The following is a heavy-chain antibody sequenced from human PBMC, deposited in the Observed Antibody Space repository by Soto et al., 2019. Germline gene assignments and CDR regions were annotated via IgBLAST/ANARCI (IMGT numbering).Heavy chain of an antibody. Sequence: QMQLVQSGAEVKKPGSSVTVSCKALGNTFTYRYLHWVRQAPGQALEWMGWITPFNGDVHYAQKFQGRVTITRDWFINTAYMRMSSLSSEDTAMYYCASGGAGSGPFTWELPDHWGQGTLVTVSS. CDR3: ASGGAGSGPFTWELPDH. CDR2: ITPFNGDV. D-gene: IGHD1-26*01. V-gene: IGHV1-45*02. CDR1: GNTFTYRY. J-gene: IGHJ4*02.